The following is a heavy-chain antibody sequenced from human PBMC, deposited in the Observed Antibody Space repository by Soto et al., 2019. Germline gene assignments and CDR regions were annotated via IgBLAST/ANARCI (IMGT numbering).Heavy chain of an antibody. Sequence: QVQLVQSGAEVKKPGASVKISCRASGYSFNYYSIHWVRQAPGQSLEWMGWITAANGNTKYSQKFQGRVTLTRDTSASTAYMEVNSLTSEDTAIYYCVRAAGPSDPWGQGTLVTVSS. D-gene: IGHD6-13*01. CDR3: VRAAGPSDP. J-gene: IGHJ5*02. CDR2: ITAANGNT. CDR1: GYSFNYYS. V-gene: IGHV1-3*01.